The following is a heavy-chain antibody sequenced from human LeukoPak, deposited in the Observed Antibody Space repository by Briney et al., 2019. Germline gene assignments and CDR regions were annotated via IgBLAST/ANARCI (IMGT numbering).Heavy chain of an antibody. V-gene: IGHV4-59*01. CDR2: IYYSGST. Sequence: SETLSLTCTVSGGSISSYYWSWIRQPPGKGLEWIGYIYYSGSTNYNPSLKSRVTISVDTSKNQFSLKLSSVTAADTAVYYCARGRGRSWYNHYYFDYWGQGTLVTVSS. CDR1: GGSISSYY. CDR3: ARGRGRSWYNHYYFDY. J-gene: IGHJ4*02. D-gene: IGHD6-13*01.